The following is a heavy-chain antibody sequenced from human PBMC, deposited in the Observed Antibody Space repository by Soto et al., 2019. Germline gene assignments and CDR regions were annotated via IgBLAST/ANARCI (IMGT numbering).Heavy chain of an antibody. CDR3: ARVSMSTVSWGFDP. Sequence: SETLSLTCAVSGDSITSNHWNWIRQPPGRGLEWIGYIYNSGTTKYNPSLKSRVIISVDTSKNQLSLKLSSVTAADTAVYYCARVSMSTVSWGFDPWGQGTMVTVSS. J-gene: IGHJ5*02. CDR2: IYNSGTT. D-gene: IGHD4-4*01. V-gene: IGHV4-59*01. CDR1: GDSITSNH.